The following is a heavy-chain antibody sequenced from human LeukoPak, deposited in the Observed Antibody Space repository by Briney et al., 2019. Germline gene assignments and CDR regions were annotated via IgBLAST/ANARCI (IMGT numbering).Heavy chain of an antibody. CDR3: ARDDSPVTTWLDY. Sequence: PGRSLRLSCAASGFSFSSYGMHWVRQAPGKGLEWVAVIWSDGRNKFYADSVRGRFTISRDNSKNTLYLQINSLRAEDTAVYYCARDDSPVTTWLDYWGQGTLVTVSS. D-gene: IGHD4-17*01. CDR2: IWSDGRNK. V-gene: IGHV3-33*01. J-gene: IGHJ4*02. CDR1: GFSFSSYG.